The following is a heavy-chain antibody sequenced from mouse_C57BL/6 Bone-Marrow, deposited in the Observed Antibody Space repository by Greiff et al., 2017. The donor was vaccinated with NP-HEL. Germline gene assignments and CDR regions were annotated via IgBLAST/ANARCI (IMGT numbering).Heavy chain of an antibody. D-gene: IGHD1-1*01. V-gene: IGHV2-5*01. CDR1: GFSLTSYG. CDR2: IWRGGST. J-gene: IGHJ3*01. Sequence: QVQLQQSGPGLVQPSQSLSITCTVSGFSLTSYGVHWVRQSPGKGLEWLGVIWRGGSTDYNAAFMSRLSITKDNSKSQVFFKMNRLQADDTAIYYCAKEGYYGTPWFAYWGQGTLVTVSA. CDR3: AKEGYYGTPWFAY.